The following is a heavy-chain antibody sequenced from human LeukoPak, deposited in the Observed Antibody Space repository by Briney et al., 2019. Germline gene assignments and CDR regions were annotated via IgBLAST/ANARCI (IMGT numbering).Heavy chain of an antibody. CDR3: ARVRGRRGSQPVVVTARAAGWFDP. CDR2: INAGNGNT. CDR1: GYTFTSYA. Sequence: ASVKVSCKASGYTFTSYAMHWVRQAPGQRLEWMGWINAGNGNTKYSQKFQGRVTITRDTSASTAYMELSGLRSEDTAVYYCARVRGRRGSQPVVVTARAAGWFDPWGQGTLVTVSS. J-gene: IGHJ5*02. V-gene: IGHV1-3*01. D-gene: IGHD2-21*02.